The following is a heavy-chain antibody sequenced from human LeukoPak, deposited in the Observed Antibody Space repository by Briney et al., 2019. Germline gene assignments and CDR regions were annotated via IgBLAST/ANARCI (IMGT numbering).Heavy chain of an antibody. J-gene: IGHJ6*02. Sequence: GGSLRLSCAASGFTVSSNCMSWVRQAPGKGLEWVSVIYSCGSTYYADSVKGRFTICRDNSKNTLYLQMNSLRAEDTAVYYCARAAPYCSSTSCYCYYYGMDVWGQGATVTVS. CDR2: IYSCGST. CDR3: ARAAPYCSSTSCYCYYYGMDV. CDR1: GFTVSSNC. D-gene: IGHD2-2*01. V-gene: IGHV3-66*01.